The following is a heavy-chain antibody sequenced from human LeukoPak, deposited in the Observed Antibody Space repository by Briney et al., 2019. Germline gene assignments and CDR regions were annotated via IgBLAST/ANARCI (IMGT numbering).Heavy chain of an antibody. CDR1: GYTFTSYY. Sequence: GASVKVSCKASGYTFTSYYMHWVRQAPGQGLEWMGIINPSGGSTSYAQKFQGRVTMTRDTSTSTVYMELSSLRSEDTAVYYCASFGAGIAHAFDIWGQGTMVTVSS. J-gene: IGHJ3*02. CDR2: INPSGGST. V-gene: IGHV1-46*01. CDR3: ASFGAGIAHAFDI. D-gene: IGHD3-10*01.